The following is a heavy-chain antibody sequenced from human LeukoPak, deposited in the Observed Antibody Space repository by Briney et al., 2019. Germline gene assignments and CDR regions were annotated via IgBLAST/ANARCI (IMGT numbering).Heavy chain of an antibody. J-gene: IGHJ4*02. CDR1: EISLNNYW. Sequence: PGGSLRLSCEGSEISLNNYWMAWVRQGPGKGLEWVANINRDGRQQNFVDSVKGRFTISRDNARNSLYLQMNNLGDEDTAVYYCVRAMYSYFFDYWGQGTLVSVSS. V-gene: IGHV3-7*01. D-gene: IGHD3-10*02. CDR2: INRDGRQQ. CDR3: VRAMYSYFFDY.